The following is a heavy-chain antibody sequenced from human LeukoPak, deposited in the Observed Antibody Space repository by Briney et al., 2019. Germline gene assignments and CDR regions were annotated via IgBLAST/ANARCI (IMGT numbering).Heavy chain of an antibody. V-gene: IGHV3-23*01. Sequence: GGSLRLSCAASGFTFSSYAMSWVRQAPGKGLEWVSAISGSGGSTYYADSVKGRFTIFRDNSKNTLYLQMNSLRAEDTAVYYCAKVRGSWSSRYYFDYWGQGTLVTVSS. CDR1: GFTFSSYA. D-gene: IGHD6-13*01. CDR2: ISGSGGST. CDR3: AKVRGSWSSRYYFDY. J-gene: IGHJ4*02.